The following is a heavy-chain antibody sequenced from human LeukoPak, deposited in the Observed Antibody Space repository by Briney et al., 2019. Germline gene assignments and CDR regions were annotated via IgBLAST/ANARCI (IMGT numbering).Heavy chain of an antibody. J-gene: IGHJ4*02. CDR2: ISAYNGNT. V-gene: IGHV1-18*01. Sequence: GASVKVSCKASGYTFTSYGISWVRQAPGQGLEWMGWISAYNGNTNYAQKLQGRVTMTTDTSTSTAYMELRSLRSDDTAVYYCARESIYYDSSGYYLSPFDYWGQGTLVTVSS. D-gene: IGHD3-22*01. CDR1: GYTFTSYG. CDR3: ARESIYYDSSGYYLSPFDY.